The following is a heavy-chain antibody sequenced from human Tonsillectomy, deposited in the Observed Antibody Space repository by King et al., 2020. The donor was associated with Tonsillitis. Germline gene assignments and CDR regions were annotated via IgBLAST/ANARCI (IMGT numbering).Heavy chain of an antibody. Sequence: QVQLVESGGVVVQPGRSLRLSWAASGFTFISYVMHWVPQAPAKGLEWVAVKWYDGSNKYYADSVKGRFTISRDNSKNTVYLQMNSLRAEETAVYYCAREGSSWNALSHYWGQGTLVTVSS. CDR1: GFTFISYV. J-gene: IGHJ4*02. CDR3: AREGSSWNALSHY. D-gene: IGHD6-13*01. CDR2: KWYDGSNK. V-gene: IGHV3-33*01.